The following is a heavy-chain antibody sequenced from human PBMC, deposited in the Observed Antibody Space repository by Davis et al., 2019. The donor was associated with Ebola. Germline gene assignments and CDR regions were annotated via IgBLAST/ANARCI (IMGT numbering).Heavy chain of an antibody. CDR3: ARGHTYGRWDDWFDP. Sequence: AASVKVSCKASGYSFKNYAISWVRQAPGQGLEWMGRINPNFGGKIYAQKFQDRVTLTIDTSINTAYMELDRLRSDDTAVYYCARGHTYGRWDDWFDPWGQGTLVTVSS. V-gene: IGHV1-2*06. D-gene: IGHD1-26*01. CDR1: GYSFKNYA. CDR2: INPNFGGK. J-gene: IGHJ5*02.